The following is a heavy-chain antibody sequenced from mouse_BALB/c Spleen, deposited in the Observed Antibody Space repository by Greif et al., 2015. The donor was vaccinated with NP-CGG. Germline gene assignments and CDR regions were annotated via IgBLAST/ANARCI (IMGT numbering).Heavy chain of an antibody. CDR2: IYPGDGDT. D-gene: IGHD1-1*02. J-gene: IGHJ3*01. Sequence: VQLQQSGAELARPGASVKLSCKASGYTFTSYWMQWVKQRPGQGLEWIGAIYPGDGDTRYTQKFKGKATLTADKSSSTAYMQLSSLASEDSAVYYCASGFYWGQGTLVTVSA. V-gene: IGHV1-87*01. CDR3: ASGFY. CDR1: GYTFTSYW.